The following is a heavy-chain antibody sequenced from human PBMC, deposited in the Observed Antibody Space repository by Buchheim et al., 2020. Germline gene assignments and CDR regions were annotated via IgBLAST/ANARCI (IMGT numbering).Heavy chain of an antibody. CDR3: ARDFYDILTGPSYGMDV. CDR1: SYTFSSYG. Sequence: VQLVQSGPEVKKPGASVRVSCRTDSYTFSSYGITWVRQAPGQGLEWMGWISAHSGNTKFSQKFQGRITMTTETFTTTGFLELRSLRSDDTAIYYCARDFYDILTGPSYGMDVWGQGTT. V-gene: IGHV1-18*01. J-gene: IGHJ6*02. CDR2: ISAHSGNT. D-gene: IGHD3-9*01.